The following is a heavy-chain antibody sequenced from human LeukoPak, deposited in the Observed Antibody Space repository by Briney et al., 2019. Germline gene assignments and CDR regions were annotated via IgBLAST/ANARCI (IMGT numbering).Heavy chain of an antibody. D-gene: IGHD3-9*01. J-gene: IGHJ5*02. CDR1: GGSYSGYS. V-gene: IGHV4-34*01. CDR3: ARGGAGIFYAPSLNWFDP. CDR2: INHSGST. Sequence: SETLSLTCAVSGGSYSGYSWSWIRQPPGKGLEWVGEINHSGSTNSNPSLSSRVTISVDTSKNQFSLKLSSVTAADTAVYYCARGGAGIFYAPSLNWFDPWGQGTLVTVSS.